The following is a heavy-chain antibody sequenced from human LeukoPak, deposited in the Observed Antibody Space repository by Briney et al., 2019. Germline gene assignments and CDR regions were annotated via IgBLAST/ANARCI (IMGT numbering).Heavy chain of an antibody. Sequence: PSETLSLTCTVSGGSISSSSYYWGWIRQPPGKGLEWIGSIYYSGSTYYNPSLKSRVTISVDTSKNQFSLKLSSVTAADTAVYYCARGMATYYDFWSGYPKNWFDPWGQGTLVTVSS. CDR1: GGSISSSSYY. D-gene: IGHD3-3*01. CDR2: IYYSGST. J-gene: IGHJ5*02. V-gene: IGHV4-39*07. CDR3: ARGMATYYDFWSGYPKNWFDP.